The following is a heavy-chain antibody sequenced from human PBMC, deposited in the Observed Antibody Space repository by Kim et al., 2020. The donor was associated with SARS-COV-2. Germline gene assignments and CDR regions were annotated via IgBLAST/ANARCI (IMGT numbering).Heavy chain of an antibody. CDR1: GGSFSGYY. D-gene: IGHD3-10*01. Sequence: SETLSLTCAVYGGSFSGYYWSWIRQPPGKGLEWIGEINHSGSTNYNPSLKSRVTISVDTSKNQFSLKLSSVTAADTAVYYCARGQMGTMVRGVIGPKDYYFDYWGQGTLVTVSS. CDR3: ARGQMGTMVRGVIGPKDYYFDY. V-gene: IGHV4-34*01. J-gene: IGHJ4*02. CDR2: INHSGST.